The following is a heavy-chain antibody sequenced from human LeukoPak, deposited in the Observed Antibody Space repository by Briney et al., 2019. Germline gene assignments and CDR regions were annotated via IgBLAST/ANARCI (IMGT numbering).Heavy chain of an antibody. D-gene: IGHD5-18*01. J-gene: IGHJ3*02. CDR1: GSTFSSYA. CDR3: AREVDTVRDAFDI. V-gene: IGHV3-30-3*01. Sequence: GGSLRLSCAASGSTFSSYAMHWVRQAPGKGLEWVAVISYDGSNRYYADSVKGRFTISRDNSKNTLYLQTNSLRAEDTAVYYCAREVDTVRDAFDIWGQGTMVTVSS. CDR2: ISYDGSNR.